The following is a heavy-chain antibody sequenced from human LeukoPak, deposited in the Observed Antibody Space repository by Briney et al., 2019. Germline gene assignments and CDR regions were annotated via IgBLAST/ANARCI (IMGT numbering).Heavy chain of an antibody. Sequence: EGSLRLYCAASGFTFSSYEMNWVRQAPGKGLEWVSYISSSGSTIYYADSVKGRFTISRDNAKNSLYLQMNSLRAEDTAVYYCARGGSYHYYYYYYMDVWGKGTTVTVSS. CDR1: GFTFSSYE. CDR2: ISSSGSTI. CDR3: ARGGSYHYYYYYYMDV. J-gene: IGHJ6*03. D-gene: IGHD1-26*01. V-gene: IGHV3-48*03.